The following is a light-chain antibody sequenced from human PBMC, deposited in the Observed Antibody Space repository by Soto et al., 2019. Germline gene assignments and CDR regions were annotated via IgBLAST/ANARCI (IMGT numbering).Light chain of an antibody. V-gene: IGLV2-11*01. J-gene: IGLJ2*01. CDR2: DVT. CDR1: SSDVGSYNY. Sequence: QSALTQPRSVSGSPGQSVAISCTGTSSDVGSYNYVSWYQHHPGKAPKLLIYDVTERPSGVPDRYSGSKSGNTASLTISGLQSEDGADYYCCSYAGNYTFIFGGGTKLTVL. CDR3: CSYAGNYTFI.